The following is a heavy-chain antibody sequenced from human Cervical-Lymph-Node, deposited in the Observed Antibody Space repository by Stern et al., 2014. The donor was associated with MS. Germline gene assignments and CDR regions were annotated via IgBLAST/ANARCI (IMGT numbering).Heavy chain of an antibody. CDR2: INSDGTSA. CDR1: AFIFSNYW. V-gene: IGHV3-74*02. J-gene: IGHJ4*02. Sequence: EVQLVEFGGGLVQPGESLRVSCEASAFIFSNYWMHWVRQVPGKGLVWVSPINSDGTSALYATPVKGRFITTRAHARNTLLLPLNSLRAEDTAFYYCARGMTSGAYHWGQGTLVTVSS. D-gene: IGHD6-19*01. CDR3: ARGMTSGAYH.